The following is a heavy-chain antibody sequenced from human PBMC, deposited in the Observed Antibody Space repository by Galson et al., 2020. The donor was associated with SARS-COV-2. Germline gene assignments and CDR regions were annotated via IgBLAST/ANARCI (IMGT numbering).Heavy chain of an antibody. CDR1: GGSISGTDYY. Sequence: SETMSLTCAVSGGSISGTDYYWSWIRQPAGKGLEWIGRLHSSGSTNYNPSLKSRVAISVDTSKNQFSLKLTSVTAADTAVYFCAAGPVAGTGEWGQGTLVTVSS. J-gene: IGHJ4*02. CDR2: LHSSGST. V-gene: IGHV4-61*02. CDR3: AAGPVAGTGE. D-gene: IGHD6-19*01.